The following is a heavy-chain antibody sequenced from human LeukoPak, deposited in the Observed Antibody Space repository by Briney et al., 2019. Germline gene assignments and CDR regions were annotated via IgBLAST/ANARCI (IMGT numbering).Heavy chain of an antibody. V-gene: IGHV3-7*01. CDR2: IKQDGSEK. CDR1: RFTFSRYW. D-gene: IGHD6-19*01. Sequence: PVVSLRLSCTASRFTFSRYWMSWVRQAPGEGLEWVANIKQDGSEKYYVDSVKGRFTISRDNAKNSLYLQMNSLRAEDTAVYYCARDLRALAVADYFDYWGQGTLVTVSS. J-gene: IGHJ4*02. CDR3: ARDLRALAVADYFDY.